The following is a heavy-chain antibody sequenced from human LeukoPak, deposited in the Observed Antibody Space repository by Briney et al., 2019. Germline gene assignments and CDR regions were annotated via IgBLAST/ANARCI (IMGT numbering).Heavy chain of an antibody. V-gene: IGHV4-4*09. CDR3: ARQGDTAYYYVDY. D-gene: IGHD5-18*01. J-gene: IGHJ4*02. CDR1: GGSFSGYY. Sequence: KPSETLSLTRTVSGGSFSGYYWTWIRQPPGKGLEWIGYIYSSGGAIYNPSLKSRVTMSVDTSNNQFTLKLKSVTAADTAVYYCARQGDTAYYYVDYWGQGTLVTVSS. CDR2: IYSSGGA.